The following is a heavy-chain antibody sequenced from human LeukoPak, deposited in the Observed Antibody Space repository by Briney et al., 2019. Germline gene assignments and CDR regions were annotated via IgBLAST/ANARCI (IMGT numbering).Heavy chain of an antibody. V-gene: IGHV4-39*07. CDR1: GASVRNSNYY. D-gene: IGHD4-17*01. Sequence: PSETLSLTCSVSGASVRNSNYYWARTRQSPGKGLEWIGTIYYSGTTYYNPSLKSRVTISVDTSKNQFSLMLGSVTAADTAVYYCARSMVTTDYYYYGMDVWGQGTTVTVS. J-gene: IGHJ6*02. CDR2: IYYSGTT. CDR3: ARSMVTTDYYYYGMDV.